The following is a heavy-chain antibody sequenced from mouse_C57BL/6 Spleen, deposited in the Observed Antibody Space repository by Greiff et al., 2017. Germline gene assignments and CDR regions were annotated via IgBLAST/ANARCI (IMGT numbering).Heavy chain of an antibody. J-gene: IGHJ2*01. D-gene: IGHD1-1*01. CDR1: GYTFTSYW. CDR2: IYPGSGST. CDR3: AREGYYDGGYFDY. Sequence: QVQLKQPGAELVKPGASVKMSCKASGYTFTSYWITWVKQRPGQGLEWIGDIYPGSGSTNYNEKFKSKATLTVDTSSSTAYMQLSSLTSEDSAVYYCAREGYYDGGYFDYWGQGTTLTVSS. V-gene: IGHV1-55*01.